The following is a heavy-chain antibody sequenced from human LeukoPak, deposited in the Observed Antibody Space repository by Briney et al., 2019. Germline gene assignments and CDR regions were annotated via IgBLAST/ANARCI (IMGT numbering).Heavy chain of an antibody. D-gene: IGHD3-3*01. V-gene: IGHV3-30-3*01. CDR1: GFSFSVYT. J-gene: IGHJ5*02. CDR2: ISFDGTKQ. Sequence: GGSLRLSCAASGFSFSVYTIQWVRQAPGKGLEWVAVISFDGTKQYYADSVKGRFTISRDNSKNTVYLQMNSLRAEDTAVYYCARDGAQSSRWRYYDFWSGYLNWFDPWGQGTLVTVSS. CDR3: ARDGAQSSRWRYYDFWSGYLNWFDP.